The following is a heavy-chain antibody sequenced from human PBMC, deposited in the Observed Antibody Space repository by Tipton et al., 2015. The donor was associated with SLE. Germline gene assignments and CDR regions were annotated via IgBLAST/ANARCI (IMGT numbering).Heavy chain of an antibody. CDR1: GGSISSYY. D-gene: IGHD6-13*01. V-gene: IGHV4-59*01. J-gene: IGHJ4*02. CDR2: IYYSGST. Sequence: TLSLTCTVSGGSISSYYWSWIRQPPGKGLEWIGYIYYSGSTNYNPSLKSRVTISVDTCKNQFSLKLSSVTAADTAVYYCAREGSSWYYFDYWGQGTLVTVSS. CDR3: AREGSSWYYFDY.